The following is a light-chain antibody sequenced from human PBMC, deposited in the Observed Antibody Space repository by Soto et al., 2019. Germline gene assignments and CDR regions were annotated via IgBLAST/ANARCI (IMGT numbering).Light chain of an antibody. Sequence: DIQMPQSPSSRSSALADRVTITLRVSQSISSYLNWYQQKPGKAPKLLIYKASSLESGVPSRFSGSGSGTEFTLTISSLQPDDFATYYCQQYNSYLYTFGQGTRLEI. CDR2: KAS. V-gene: IGKV1-5*03. CDR3: QQYNSYLYT. J-gene: IGKJ5*01. CDR1: QSISSY.